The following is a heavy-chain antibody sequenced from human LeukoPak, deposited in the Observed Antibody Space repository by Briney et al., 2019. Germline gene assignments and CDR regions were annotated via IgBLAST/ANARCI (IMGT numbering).Heavy chain of an antibody. Sequence: ASVKVSCKVSGDTLTEFAMHWVRQAPGKGLEWMGGFDPEDGETIYAQKFQGRVIMSEDTSTDTAYMELSSLRSEDTAVYYCAADRFSIFGVVITPKNYCGMDVWGQGTTVTVSS. CDR1: GDTLTEFA. V-gene: IGHV1-24*01. CDR3: AADRFSIFGVVITPKNYCGMDV. D-gene: IGHD3-3*01. J-gene: IGHJ6*02. CDR2: FDPEDGET.